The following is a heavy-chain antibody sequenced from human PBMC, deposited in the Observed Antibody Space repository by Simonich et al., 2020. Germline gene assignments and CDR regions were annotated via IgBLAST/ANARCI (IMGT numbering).Heavy chain of an antibody. V-gene: IGHV1-2*02. CDR3: ARDPVVPAAIRNAFDI. Sequence: QVQLVQSGAEVKKPGASVKVSCKASGYTFTGYYMHWGRQAPGQGLEWMGWINPNSGGTNYAQKFQGRGTMTRDTSSSTAYMELSRLRSDDTAVYYCARDPVVPAAIRNAFDIWGQGTMVTVSS. CDR2: INPNSGGT. J-gene: IGHJ3*02. D-gene: IGHD2-2*01. CDR1: GYTFTGYY.